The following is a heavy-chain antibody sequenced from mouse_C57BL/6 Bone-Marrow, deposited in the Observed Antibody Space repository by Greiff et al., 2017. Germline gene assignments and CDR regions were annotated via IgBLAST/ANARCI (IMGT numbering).Heavy chain of an antibody. J-gene: IGHJ3*01. CDR3: ARGDYAYEGAWFAY. CDR2: ISSGSSTL. V-gene: IGHV5-17*01. Sequence: EVTLMESGGGLVKPGGSLKLSCAASGFTFSDYGMHWVRQAPEKGLKWVAYISSGSSTLYYTDTVKGRFTISRANAQNTLFLQMTSLRSEDTAMYYCARGDYAYEGAWFAYWGQGTLVTVSA. CDR1: GFTFSDYG. D-gene: IGHD2-2*01.